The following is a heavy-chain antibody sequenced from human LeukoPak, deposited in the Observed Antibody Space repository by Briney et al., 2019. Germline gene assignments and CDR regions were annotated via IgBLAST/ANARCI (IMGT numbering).Heavy chain of an antibody. Sequence: GGSLRLSCAASGFTFSSYAMSWVRQAPGKGLEWVSAISGSGGSTYYADSVKGRFTISRDNSKNTLYLQMNSLRAEDTAAYYCAKGSYYDSSGSFYFDYWGQGTLVTVSS. CDR3: AKGSYYDSSGSFYFDY. J-gene: IGHJ4*02. CDR2: ISGSGGST. CDR1: GFTFSSYA. V-gene: IGHV3-23*01. D-gene: IGHD3-22*01.